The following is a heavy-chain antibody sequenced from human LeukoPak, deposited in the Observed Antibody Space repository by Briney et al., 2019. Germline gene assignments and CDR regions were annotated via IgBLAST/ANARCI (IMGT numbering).Heavy chain of an antibody. CDR3: ARGPRITMVRGGQWYYYMDV. CDR1: GYTFTSYG. D-gene: IGHD3-10*01. Sequence: GASVTVSCKASGYTFTSYGISWVRQAPGQGLEWMGWISAYNGNTNYAQKLQGRVTMTTDTSTSTAYMELRSLRSDDTAVYYCARGPRITMVRGGQWYYYMDVWGKGTTVTISS. V-gene: IGHV1-18*01. CDR2: ISAYNGNT. J-gene: IGHJ6*03.